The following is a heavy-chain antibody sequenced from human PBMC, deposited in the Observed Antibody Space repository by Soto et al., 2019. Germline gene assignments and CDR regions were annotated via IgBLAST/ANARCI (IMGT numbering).Heavy chain of an antibody. J-gene: IGHJ6*03. Sequence: EVQLVESGGGLVQPGGSLRLSCAVSGFAFSSYWMHWVRQTPGKGLVWVSRINSDGTSTAYADSVKGRFTISRDNAKDTLYLEMNSLRAEDTAVYYCAGDGWDLEWLLRVYSYMDVWGKGTIVTVSS. CDR3: AGDGWDLEWLLRVYSYMDV. CDR1: GFAFSSYW. D-gene: IGHD3-3*01. CDR2: INSDGTST. V-gene: IGHV3-74*01.